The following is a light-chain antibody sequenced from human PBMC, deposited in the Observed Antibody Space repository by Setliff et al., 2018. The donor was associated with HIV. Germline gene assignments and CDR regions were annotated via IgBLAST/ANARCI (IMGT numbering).Light chain of an antibody. J-gene: IGLJ2*01. CDR1: SSDIGGYNY. Sequence: QSALTQPASMSGSPGQSITISCTGTSSDIGGYNYVSWYQHHPGKAPKIMIYDVSNRPSGVSNRFSGSKSGNTASLTISGLQADDEADYYCSSYSTSNTPSVIFGGGTQLTVL. CDR2: DVS. V-gene: IGLV2-14*01. CDR3: SSYSTSNTPSVI.